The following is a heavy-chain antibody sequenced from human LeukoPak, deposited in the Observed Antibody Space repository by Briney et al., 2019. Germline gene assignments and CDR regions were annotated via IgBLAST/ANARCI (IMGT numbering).Heavy chain of an antibody. V-gene: IGHV3-53*01. CDR1: GFTVSSNY. D-gene: IGHD6-19*01. Sequence: PGGSLRLSCAASGFTVSSNYMSWVCQAPGKGLEWVSVIYSGGSTYYADSVKGRFTISRDNSKNTLYLQMNSLRAEDTAVYYCAGLAVAGYFDYWGQGTLVTVSS. CDR2: IYSGGST. CDR3: AGLAVAGYFDY. J-gene: IGHJ4*02.